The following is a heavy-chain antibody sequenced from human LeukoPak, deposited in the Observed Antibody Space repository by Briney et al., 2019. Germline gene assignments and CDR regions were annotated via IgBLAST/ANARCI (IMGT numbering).Heavy chain of an antibody. J-gene: IGHJ4*02. V-gene: IGHV3-23*01. Sequence: GGSLRLSCAASGFTFSTYAMSWVRQAPGKGLEWVSSISGSGGNTYYADSVKGRFTISRDNSKNTLYLQMNGLRAEDAAVYYCAKDVRSTNWYPFDYWGQGALVTVSS. CDR1: GFTFSTYA. CDR3: AKDVRSTNWYPFDY. CDR2: ISGSGGNT. D-gene: IGHD6-13*01.